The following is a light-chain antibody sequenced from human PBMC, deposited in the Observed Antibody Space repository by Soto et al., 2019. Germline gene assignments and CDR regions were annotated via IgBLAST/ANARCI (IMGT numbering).Light chain of an antibody. Sequence: DIQTTQSPSSLSASVGDRVTITCRASQSISSYLIWHQQKPGKAPNLLIYAASSLQSGVPSRFSGSGSGTDFTLTISSLQPEDFATYYCQQSFSTPWTFGQGTKVEIK. CDR3: QQSFSTPWT. CDR2: AAS. CDR1: QSISSY. V-gene: IGKV1-39*01. J-gene: IGKJ1*01.